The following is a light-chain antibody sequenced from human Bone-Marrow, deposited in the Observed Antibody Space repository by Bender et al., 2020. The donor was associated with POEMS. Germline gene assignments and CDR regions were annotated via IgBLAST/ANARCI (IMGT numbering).Light chain of an antibody. V-gene: IGLV1-44*01. CDR1: IGGNA. J-gene: IGLJ3*02. Sequence: IGGNAVNWWQQLPGTAPKLLIYGNDQRPSGVPDRFSGSKSGTSASLAISGLHSEDEADYFCSAWDGILNGWVFGGGTELTVL. CDR2: GND. CDR3: SAWDGILNGWV.